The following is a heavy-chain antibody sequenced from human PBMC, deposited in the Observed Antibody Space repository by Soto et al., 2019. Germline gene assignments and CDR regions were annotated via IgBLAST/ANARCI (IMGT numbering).Heavy chain of an antibody. D-gene: IGHD1-1*01. CDR3: ASGDWNYVDY. CDR2: MIPKRGSA. Sequence: LRLCSKPAGSSFTSYDINWVRQAAGRGLEGMGWMIPKRGSAVYAQKFQGRGTMTTNTSISTAYMELSSLRSEDTAVYYCASGDWNYVDYWGQGTLVTVSS. J-gene: IGHJ4*02. CDR1: GSSFTSYD. V-gene: IGHV1-8*01.